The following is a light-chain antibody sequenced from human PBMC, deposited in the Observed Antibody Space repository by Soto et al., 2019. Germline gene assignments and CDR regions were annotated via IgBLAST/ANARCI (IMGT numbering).Light chain of an antibody. V-gene: IGKV3-11*01. J-gene: IGKJ2*01. CDR3: QQRSNCPPYT. Sequence: EIVLTQSPATLSLSPGERATLSCRASQSVSSYLAWYHQKPGEPPRLLIYDASTRATGSPARYSGSGSGTDDPRTTSRLEPEDCAGDYCQQRSNCPPYTFGQGTNLEIK. CDR1: QSVSSY. CDR2: DAS.